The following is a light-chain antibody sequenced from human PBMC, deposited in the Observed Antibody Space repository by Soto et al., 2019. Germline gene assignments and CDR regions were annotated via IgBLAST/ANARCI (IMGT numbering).Light chain of an antibody. J-gene: IGLJ3*02. Sequence: QLVLTQPPSVSGAPGQRVTISCTGSSSNIGPTYDVHWYQQLPGTAPKLLIYANTNRPSGVPDRFSGSKSGTSASLAITGLQAEDEADYYCSSKTISNTLVFGGGTKVTVL. V-gene: IGLV1-40*01. CDR1: SSNIGPTYD. CDR2: ANT. CDR3: SSKTISNTLV.